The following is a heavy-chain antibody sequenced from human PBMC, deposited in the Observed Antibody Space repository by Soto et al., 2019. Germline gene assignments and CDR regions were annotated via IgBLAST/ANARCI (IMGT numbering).Heavy chain of an antibody. CDR3: ASSPEGYCDL. Sequence: QVQLVQSGAEVKKPGSSVKVSCKASGGTFSSYTISWVRQAPGQGLEWMGRFIPILGIANYAQKFQGRVTMXADKSTSTAYMELSSLRSEDTAVYYCASSPEGYCDLWGRGTLVTVSS. V-gene: IGHV1-69*02. CDR2: FIPILGIA. J-gene: IGHJ2*01. CDR1: GGTFSSYT.